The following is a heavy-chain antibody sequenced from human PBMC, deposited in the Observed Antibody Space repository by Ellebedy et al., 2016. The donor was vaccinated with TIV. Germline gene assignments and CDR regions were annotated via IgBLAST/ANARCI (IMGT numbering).Heavy chain of an antibody. CDR2: ISYRGTT. V-gene: IGHV4-39*01. D-gene: IGHD2-15*01. CDR1: GGSISSNDYY. Sequence: SETLSVTCTVSGGSISSNDYYWGWIRQPPGKGLEWIGSISYRGTTYFNPSLKSRVAFSVATSKSQISLKLTSVTAADSAVYYCARHKEGSCSGSSCLMSWFDPWGQGTLVTVSS. J-gene: IGHJ5*02. CDR3: ARHKEGSCSGSSCLMSWFDP.